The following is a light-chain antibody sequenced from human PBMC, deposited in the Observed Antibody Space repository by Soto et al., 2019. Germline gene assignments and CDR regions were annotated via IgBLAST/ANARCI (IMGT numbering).Light chain of an antibody. Sequence: EIVMTQSPATLSVSPGERATLSCRASQSVTSNLAWYQQKPGQAPRLLIYGASNRATGIPARFSGSGSGTDFTLTISSLEPEDFAVDYCQQRSNWPPVFGGGTKVEIK. CDR3: QQRSNWPPV. J-gene: IGKJ4*01. V-gene: IGKV3-11*01. CDR2: GAS. CDR1: QSVTSN.